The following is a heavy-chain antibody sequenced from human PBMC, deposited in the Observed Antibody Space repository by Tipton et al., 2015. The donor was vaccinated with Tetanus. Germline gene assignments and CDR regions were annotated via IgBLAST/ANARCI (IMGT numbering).Heavy chain of an antibody. CDR2: IYPGDSDT. Sequence: QLVQSGGEVKKPGESLKISCKGSGYIFNNYWIGWVRQKPGKGLEWMGIIYPGDSDTRYSPSFQGQVTISVDKSINTAYLQWSSLKASDTSLFYCARAHCTDGVCNFDFWGQGALVTVAS. CDR3: ARAHCTDGVCNFDF. CDR1: GYIFNNYW. J-gene: IGHJ4*02. V-gene: IGHV5-51*01. D-gene: IGHD2-8*01.